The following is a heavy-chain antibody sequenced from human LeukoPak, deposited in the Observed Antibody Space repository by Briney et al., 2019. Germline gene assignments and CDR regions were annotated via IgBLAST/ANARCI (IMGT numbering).Heavy chain of an antibody. CDR2: IYYSGST. CDR3: ARVGTMVQGVITVRGWFDP. J-gene: IGHJ5*02. Sequence: SETLSLTCTVSGGSISSYYWSWIRQPPGKGLEWIGYIYYSGSTNYNPSLKSRVTISVDTSKNQFSLKLSSVTAADTAVYYCARVGTMVQGVITVRGWFDPWGQGTLVTVSS. V-gene: IGHV4-59*01. D-gene: IGHD3-10*01. CDR1: GGSISSYY.